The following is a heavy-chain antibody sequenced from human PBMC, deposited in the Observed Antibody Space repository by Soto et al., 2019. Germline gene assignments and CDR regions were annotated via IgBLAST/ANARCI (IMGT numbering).Heavy chain of an antibody. CDR3: VGPLITRLDS. V-gene: IGHV1-8*01. J-gene: IGHJ4*02. CDR1: RHMFTTYD. Sequence: QVDLVQSGAEVKKPGASVKVSCKASRHMFTTYDINWVRQATGQGLEWMGWMNPRSGNTGYAQKFQGRVSMTRNASITTVYMELHNLRSEDTAVYYCVGPLITRLDSWGQGTRVTVSS. CDR2: MNPRSGNT.